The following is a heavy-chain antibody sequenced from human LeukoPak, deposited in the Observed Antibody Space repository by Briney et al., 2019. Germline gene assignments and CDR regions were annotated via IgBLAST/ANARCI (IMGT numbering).Heavy chain of an antibody. Sequence: GGPLRLSCAASGFSFSSYEVNWVRQAPGKGLEWVAFISGRGTTLYYADSVQGRFTISRDSAKNSLYLQMNSLRAEDTVVYFCAREAYTYAFDYWGQGTLVTVSS. CDR1: GFSFSSYE. V-gene: IGHV3-48*03. D-gene: IGHD5-18*01. CDR3: AREAYTYAFDY. CDR2: ISGRGTTL. J-gene: IGHJ4*02.